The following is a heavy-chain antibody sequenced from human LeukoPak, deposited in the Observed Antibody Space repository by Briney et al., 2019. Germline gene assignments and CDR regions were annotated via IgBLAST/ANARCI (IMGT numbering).Heavy chain of an antibody. CDR1: GFISSTSA. CDR2: INSVGSHI. D-gene: IGHD6-19*01. Sequence: GGSLRLSCSASGFISSTSAMNWVRQAPGKGLEWVSSINSVGSHIYYRDSVKGRFTISRDNSKNTLYLQMNSLRAEDTAFYYCARDGEGADSSGWYYFDYWGQGTLVTVSS. V-gene: IGHV3-21*01. J-gene: IGHJ4*02. CDR3: ARDGEGADSSGWYYFDY.